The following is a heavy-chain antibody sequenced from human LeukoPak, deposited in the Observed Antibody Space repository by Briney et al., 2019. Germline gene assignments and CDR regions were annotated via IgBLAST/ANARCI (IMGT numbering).Heavy chain of an antibody. CDR3: ARDRGDGYSLGY. CDR2: TRNKANSYTT. D-gene: IGHD5-24*01. CDR1: GFTFSSYG. J-gene: IGHJ4*02. Sequence: GGSLRLSCAASGFTFSSYGMHWVRQAPGKGLEWVGRTRNKANSYTTEYAASVKGRFTISRDDSKNSLYLQMNSLKTEDTAVYYCARDRGDGYSLGYWGQGTLVTVSS. V-gene: IGHV3-72*01.